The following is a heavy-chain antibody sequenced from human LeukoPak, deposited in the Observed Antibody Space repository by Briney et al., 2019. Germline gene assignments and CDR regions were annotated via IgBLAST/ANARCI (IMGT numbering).Heavy chain of an antibody. CDR2: ISAYNGNT. Sequence: ASVKVSCKASGYTFTSYGISWVRQAPGQGLEWMGWISAYNGNTNYAQKFQGRVTMTRNTSISTAYMELSSLRSEDTAVYYCARRRDYDFWSGYYLGYYYYGMDVWGQGTTVTVSS. J-gene: IGHJ6*02. V-gene: IGHV1-18*01. D-gene: IGHD3-3*01. CDR3: ARRRDYDFWSGYYLGYYYYGMDV. CDR1: GYTFTSYG.